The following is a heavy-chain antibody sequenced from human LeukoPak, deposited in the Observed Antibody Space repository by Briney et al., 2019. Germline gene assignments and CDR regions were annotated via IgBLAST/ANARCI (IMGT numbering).Heavy chain of an antibody. CDR3: ARGPGGSGSYLPYYFDC. CDR2: IYHSGST. V-gene: IGHV4-30-2*01. CDR1: GGSISSGGYS. Sequence: KSSETLSLTCAVSGGSISSGGYSWSWIRQPPGKGLEWIGYIYHSGSTYYNPSLKSRVTISVDRSKNQFSLKLSSVTAADTAVYYCARGPGGSGSYLPYYFDCWGQGTLVTVSS. D-gene: IGHD3-10*01. J-gene: IGHJ4*02.